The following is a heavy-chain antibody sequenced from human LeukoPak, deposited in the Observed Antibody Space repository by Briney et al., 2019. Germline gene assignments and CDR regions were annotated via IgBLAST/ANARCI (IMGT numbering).Heavy chain of an antibody. CDR1: EFSVGSNY. CDR2: IYSGGST. J-gene: IGHJ4*02. Sequence: TGGSLRLSCAASEFSVGSNYMTWVRQAPGKGLEWVSLIYSGGSTYYADSVKGRFTISRDNSKNTLYLQMNSLRADDTAVYYCAKVGVPAVMELGTRGVATTIELDYWGQGTLVTVSS. V-gene: IGHV3-53*01. CDR3: AKVGVPAVMELGTRGVATTIELDY. D-gene: IGHD2-2*01.